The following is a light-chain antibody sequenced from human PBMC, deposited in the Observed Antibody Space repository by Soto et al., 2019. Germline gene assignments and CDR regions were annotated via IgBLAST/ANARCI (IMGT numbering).Light chain of an antibody. V-gene: IGKV3-20*01. CDR3: QQYGSSPWT. J-gene: IGKJ1*01. Sequence: ETVLTQSPGTLSLSPGERATLSCRASPTIRSNYLAWYRQTPGQAPRLLIYGASNRATGIADRFSGSGSGTDFTRIISSLEHEDFALEYGQQYGSSPWTCGQGTKVEIK. CDR1: PTIRSNY. CDR2: GAS.